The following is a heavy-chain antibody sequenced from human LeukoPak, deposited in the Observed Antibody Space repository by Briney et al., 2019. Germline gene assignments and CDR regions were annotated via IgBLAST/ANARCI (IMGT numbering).Heavy chain of an antibody. CDR1: GGSFSSYY. CDR3: ARESYGIDS. Sequence: SETLSLTCAVYGGSFSSYYWSWIRQPPGKGLEWIGYFYYTGYTNYNPSLKSRVAISVDTSKNQFSLYLTSVTAADTAVYYCARESYGIDSWGQGTLVSVSS. V-gene: IGHV4-59*12. D-gene: IGHD5-18*01. CDR2: FYYTGYT. J-gene: IGHJ4*02.